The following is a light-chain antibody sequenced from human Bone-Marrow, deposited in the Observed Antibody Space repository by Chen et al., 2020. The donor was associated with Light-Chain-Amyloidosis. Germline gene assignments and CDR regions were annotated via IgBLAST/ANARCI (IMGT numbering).Light chain of an antibody. CDR1: QRIDSW. CDR3: QQYHSYSQT. CDR2: QTS. V-gene: IGKV1-5*03. J-gene: IGKJ1*01. Sequence: DIQMTQSPSTLSASVGDRVTITCRASQRIDSWLAWYQQKPGQAPKLLIYQTSTLKSGVPSRFSGSGSGTEYTLTISSLQPDDFATYYCQQYHSYSQTFGHGTKVEIK.